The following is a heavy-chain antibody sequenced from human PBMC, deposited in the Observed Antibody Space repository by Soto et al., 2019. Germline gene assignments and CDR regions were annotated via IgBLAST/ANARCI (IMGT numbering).Heavy chain of an antibody. D-gene: IGHD2-2*02. V-gene: IGHV5-51*01. CDR1: GYSFTSYW. Sequence: ESLKICWNGSGYSFTSYWICSVRQMPGKGLEWMGIIYPGDSDTRYSPSFQGQVTISADKSISTAYLQWSSLKASDTAMYYWARVYCRSTSCYNAVTAAFDIWAQGTMVTV. J-gene: IGHJ3*02. CDR2: IYPGDSDT. CDR3: ARVYCRSTSCYNAVTAAFDI.